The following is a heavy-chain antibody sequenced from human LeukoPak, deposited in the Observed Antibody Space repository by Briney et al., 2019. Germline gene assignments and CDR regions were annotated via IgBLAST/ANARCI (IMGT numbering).Heavy chain of an antibody. CDR3: VKDNPLDY. Sequence: AGGSLRLSCAASGFTFSSYGMLWVRQSPGKGLEWVAFIRYDGNIKFYADSMKGRFTISRDNSKNTLYLHINSLRPEDTALYYCVKDNPLDYWGQGTLVIVSS. CDR2: IRYDGNIK. V-gene: IGHV3-30*02. D-gene: IGHD1-14*01. CDR1: GFTFSSYG. J-gene: IGHJ4*02.